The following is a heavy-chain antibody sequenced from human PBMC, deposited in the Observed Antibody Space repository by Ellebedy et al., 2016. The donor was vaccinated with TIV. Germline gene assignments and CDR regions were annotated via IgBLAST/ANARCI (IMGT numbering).Heavy chain of an antibody. CDR2: IYSGGTT. V-gene: IGHV3-66*01. Sequence: GESLKISCAASGFTVSRNYMSWVRQAPGKGLEWVSVIYSGGTTYYADSVKGRFTISRDNSKNTLYLQMNSLRVEDTALYYCAGRDNGDYPYFDFWGQGTLVTVSS. J-gene: IGHJ4*02. CDR1: GFTVSRNY. CDR3: AGRDNGDYPYFDF. D-gene: IGHD4-17*01.